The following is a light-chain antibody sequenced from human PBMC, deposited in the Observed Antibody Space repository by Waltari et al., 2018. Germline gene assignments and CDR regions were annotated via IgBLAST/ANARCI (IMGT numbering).Light chain of an antibody. Sequence: QSVLTQSPSVSRAPGPGVTISCTGSRSNIGTNYEHWYRQLPGAAPKLLIYGNSNRPSGVPDRFSGSKSGTSASLAITGLQAEDEADYFCQSYDSSLTVVVFGGRTKLTVL. CDR2: GNS. V-gene: IGLV1-40*01. CDR3: QSYDSSLTVVV. J-gene: IGLJ3*02. CDR1: RSNIGTNY.